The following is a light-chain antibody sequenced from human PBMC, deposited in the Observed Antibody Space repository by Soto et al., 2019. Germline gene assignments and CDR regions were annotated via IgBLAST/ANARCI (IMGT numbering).Light chain of an antibody. Sequence: DVVMTQSPLSLPVTLGQSASISCRSTQSLVHRDGNTSLNWFQQRPGQSPRRLVYKVSNRDCGVPDRFSGSGSGTDFTLTISRVESEDVAVYYCEQTIRSPWTFGQGTRVEIK. CDR3: EQTIRSPWT. V-gene: IGKV2-30*02. J-gene: IGKJ1*01. CDR2: KVS. CDR1: QSLVHRDGNTS.